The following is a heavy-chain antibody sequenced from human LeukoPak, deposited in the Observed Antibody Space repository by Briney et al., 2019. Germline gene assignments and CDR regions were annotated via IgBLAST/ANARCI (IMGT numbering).Heavy chain of an antibody. Sequence: GGSLRLSCAASGFTFSSYAMSWVRQAPGEGLEWVSAISGSGGSTYYADSVKGRFTISRDNSKNTLYLQMNSLRAEDTAVYYCAKGTTVTTTLYYYYMDVWGKGTTVTVSS. CDR1: GFTFSSYA. CDR2: ISGSGGST. D-gene: IGHD4-17*01. J-gene: IGHJ6*03. V-gene: IGHV3-23*01. CDR3: AKGTTVTTTLYYYYMDV.